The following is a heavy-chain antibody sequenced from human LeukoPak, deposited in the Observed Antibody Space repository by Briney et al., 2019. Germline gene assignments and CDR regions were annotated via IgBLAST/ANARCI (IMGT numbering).Heavy chain of an antibody. CDR1: GGSISSGSYY. CDR2: IYTSGST. J-gene: IGHJ4*02. V-gene: IGHV4-61*02. D-gene: IGHD2-21*02. Sequence: SQTLSLTCTVSGGSISSGSYYWSWIRQPAGKGLEWIGRIYTSGSTNYNPSLKSRVTISVDTSKNQFSLKLSSVTAADTAVYYCAGAGLPGDWKFDYWGQGNLVTVSS. CDR3: AGAGLPGDWKFDY.